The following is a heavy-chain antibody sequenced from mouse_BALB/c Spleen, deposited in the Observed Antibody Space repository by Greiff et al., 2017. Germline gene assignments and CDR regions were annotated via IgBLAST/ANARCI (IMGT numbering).Heavy chain of an antibody. CDR1: GYTFSSYW. CDR3: ARRRYDLSFDY. D-gene: IGHD2-14*01. J-gene: IGHJ2*01. CDR2: ILPGSGST. Sequence: QVQLKQSGAELMKPGASVKISCKATGYTFSSYWIEWVKQRPGHGLEWIGEILPGSGSTNYNEKFKGKATFTADTSSNTAYMQLSSLTSEDSAVYYCARRRYDLSFDYWGQGTTLTVSS. V-gene: IGHV1-9*01.